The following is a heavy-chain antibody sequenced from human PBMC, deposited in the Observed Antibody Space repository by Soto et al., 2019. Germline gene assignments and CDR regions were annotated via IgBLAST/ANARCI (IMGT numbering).Heavy chain of an antibody. Sequence: QDQLVQSGAEVKKPGSSVKVSCKAFGGPFSSHTFSWVRQAPGQGLEWMGRIIPALGTTTYAQKVQGRVTISSDGASDTAALELNSLRTEDTAVYYCARPDFGDYWSFDLWGRGNLVTVSS. V-gene: IGHV1-69*08. CDR1: GGPFSSHT. D-gene: IGHD4-17*01. J-gene: IGHJ2*01. CDR3: ARPDFGDYWSFDL. CDR2: IIPALGTT.